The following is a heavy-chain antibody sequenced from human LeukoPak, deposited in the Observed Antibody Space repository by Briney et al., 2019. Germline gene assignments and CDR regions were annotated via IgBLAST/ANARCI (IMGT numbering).Heavy chain of an antibody. CDR3: ARAAMTSDAFDI. V-gene: IGHV4-61*02. CDR1: GGSISSGSYY. CDR2: IYTSGST. D-gene: IGHD5-18*01. J-gene: IGHJ3*02. Sequence: KASETLSLTCTVSGGSISSGSYYWSWIRQPAGKGLGWIGRIYTSGSTNYNPSLKSRVTISVDTSKNQFSLKLSSVTAADTAVYYCARAAMTSDAFDIWGQGTMVTVSS.